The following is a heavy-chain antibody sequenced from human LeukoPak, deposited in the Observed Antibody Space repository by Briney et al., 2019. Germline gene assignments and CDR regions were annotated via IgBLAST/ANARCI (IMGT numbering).Heavy chain of an antibody. D-gene: IGHD4-17*01. Sequence: SVKVSXKASGGTFSSYAISWVRQAPGQGLEWMGGIIPIFGTANYAQKFQDRVTITTDESTSTAYMELSSLRSEDTAVYYCARGRTTVTTALAVNWFDPWGQGTLVTVSS. CDR1: GGTFSSYA. CDR3: ARGRTTVTTALAVNWFDP. CDR2: IIPIFGTA. V-gene: IGHV1-69*05. J-gene: IGHJ5*02.